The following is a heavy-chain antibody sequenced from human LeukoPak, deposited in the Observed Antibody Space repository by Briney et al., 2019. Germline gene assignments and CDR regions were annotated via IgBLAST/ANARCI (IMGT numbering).Heavy chain of an antibody. CDR3: ARDPHSSGWHDAFDI. V-gene: IGHV4-31*03. CDR2: IYYSGST. CDR1: GGSISGGGYY. D-gene: IGHD6-19*01. J-gene: IGHJ3*02. Sequence: PSQTLSLTCTVSGGSISGGGYYWSWIRQHPGKGLEWIGYIYYSGSTYYNPSLKSRVTISVDTSKNQFSLKLSSVTAADTAVYYCARDPHSSGWHDAFDIWGQGTMVTVSS.